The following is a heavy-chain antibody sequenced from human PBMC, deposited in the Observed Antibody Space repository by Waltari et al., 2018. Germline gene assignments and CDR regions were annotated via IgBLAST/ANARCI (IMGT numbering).Heavy chain of an antibody. Sequence: QVQLVQSGAEVKKPGASVKVSCKASGYSFNDYYIYWVRQAPGQGLDWMGRINPKNGDTAYAQRLQGSVTMTRDTSISTAYMELSSLTSDDTAVYYCATTGDLYYENSRYGLLGYWGQGTRVTVSS. J-gene: IGHJ4*02. D-gene: IGHD3-22*01. V-gene: IGHV1-2*06. CDR2: INPKNGDT. CDR1: GYSFNDYY. CDR3: ATTGDLYYENSRYGLLGY.